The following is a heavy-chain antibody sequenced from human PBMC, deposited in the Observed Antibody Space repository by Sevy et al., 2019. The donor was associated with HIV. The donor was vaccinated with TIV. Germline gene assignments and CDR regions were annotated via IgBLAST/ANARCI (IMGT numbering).Heavy chain of an antibody. J-gene: IGHJ4*02. D-gene: IGHD3-22*01. CDR2: FDPEDGET. Sequence: ASVKVSCKVSGYTLTQVSMHWVRQAPGEGLEWMVSFDPEDGETIYAQKFQGRVTMTEDTSTDTAYMELNSLRSEDTAVYFCATTKDYYDSSGCPFDYWGQGTLVTVSS. V-gene: IGHV1-24*01. CDR3: ATTKDYYDSSGCPFDY. CDR1: GYTLTQVS.